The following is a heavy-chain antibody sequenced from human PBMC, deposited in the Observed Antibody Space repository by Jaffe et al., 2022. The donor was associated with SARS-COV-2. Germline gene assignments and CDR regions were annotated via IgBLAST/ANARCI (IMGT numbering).Heavy chain of an antibody. D-gene: IGHD6-13*01. CDR2: ISYDGSNK. CDR1: GFTFSSYA. CDR3: ARVLPGIAAAGISKQEGNVDY. Sequence: QVQLVESGGGVVQPGRSLRLSCAASGFTFSSYAMHWVRQAPGKGLEWVAVISYDGSNKYYADSVKGRFTISRDNSKNTLYLQMNSLRAEDTAVYYCARVLPGIAAAGISKQEGNVDYWGQGTLVTVSS. J-gene: IGHJ4*02. V-gene: IGHV3-30*04.